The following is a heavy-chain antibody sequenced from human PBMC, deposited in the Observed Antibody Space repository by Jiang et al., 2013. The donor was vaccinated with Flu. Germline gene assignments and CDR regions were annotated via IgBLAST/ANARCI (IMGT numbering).Heavy chain of an antibody. CDR1: GFTFRNYW. Sequence: VQLLESGGDLVQPGGSLRLSCAASGFTFRNYWMAWVRQAPGKGLEWLSNIDPDAKARYFVDSVKGRFTTSRDNAKNSLSLQMDSLRAEDTAVYYCARDVDGDLDYWGRGTLVTVSS. CDR2: IDPDAKAR. D-gene: IGHD4-17*01. J-gene: IGHJ4*02. CDR3: ARDVDGDLDY. V-gene: IGHV3-7*01.